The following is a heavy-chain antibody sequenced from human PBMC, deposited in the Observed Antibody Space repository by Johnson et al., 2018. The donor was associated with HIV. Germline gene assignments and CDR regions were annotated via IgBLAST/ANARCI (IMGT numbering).Heavy chain of an antibody. D-gene: IGHD3-22*01. J-gene: IGHJ3*02. CDR3: APLGDYYDSSGYYSDAFDI. CDR1: GFTFSSYA. CDR2: ISYDGSNK. Sequence: QVQLVESGGGVVQPGRSLRLSCAASGFTFSSYAMHWVRQAPGKGLEWVAVISYDGSNKYYADSVKGRFTISRDNSKNTLYLQMNSLRAEDTAVYYCAPLGDYYDSSGYYSDAFDIWGQGTMVTVSS. V-gene: IGHV3-30*04.